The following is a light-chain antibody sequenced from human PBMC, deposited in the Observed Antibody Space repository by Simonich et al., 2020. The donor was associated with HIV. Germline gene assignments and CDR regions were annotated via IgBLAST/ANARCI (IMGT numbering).Light chain of an antibody. V-gene: IGLV6-57*03. CDR3: SSYSSFSVV. CDR1: SGRIASNY. J-gene: IGLJ2*01. Sequence: NFMLTQPHSVSESPGKTVTISCTRSSGRIASNYVQWYQQRPGSAPTTVIYEDNQRPSGVPDRFSGSIDSSSNSASLTISGLKTEDEADYYCSSYSSFSVVFGGGTKLTVL. CDR2: EDN.